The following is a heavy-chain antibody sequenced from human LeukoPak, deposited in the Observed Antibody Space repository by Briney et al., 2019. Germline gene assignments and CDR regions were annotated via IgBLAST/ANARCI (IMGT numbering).Heavy chain of an antibody. Sequence: ASVKVSCKTSGYTFTSYGISWVRQAPGQGLEWMGWISAYNGNTNYAQKIQGRVTMTTDTSTNTAYMELRGLRSDDTAVYYCARDPDGDYDFDFWGQGTLVTVSS. CDR2: ISAYNGNT. D-gene: IGHD4-17*01. V-gene: IGHV1-18*01. CDR1: GYTFTSYG. CDR3: ARDPDGDYDFDF. J-gene: IGHJ4*02.